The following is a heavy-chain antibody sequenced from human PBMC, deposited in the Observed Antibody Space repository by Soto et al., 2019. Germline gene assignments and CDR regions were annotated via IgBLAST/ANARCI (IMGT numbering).Heavy chain of an antibody. Sequence: QVQLVQSGAEVKTPGSSVKVSCKASGGNFNSFSIDWVRQAPGQGLEWMGGIIPMSGRPNYAQRFQGRVTFSADKSTNTVYMEVNSLTYEVTAVYYCTRRGRQSANWFDPWGQGTLVTVSS. CDR3: TRRGRQSANWFDP. CDR2: IIPMSGRP. CDR1: GGNFNSFS. J-gene: IGHJ5*02. V-gene: IGHV1-69*06.